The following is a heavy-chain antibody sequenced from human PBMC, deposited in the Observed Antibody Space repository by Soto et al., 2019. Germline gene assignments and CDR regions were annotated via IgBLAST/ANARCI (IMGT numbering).Heavy chain of an antibody. D-gene: IGHD4-17*01. CDR3: ARSPEATVTAFDY. V-gene: IGHV4-31*03. CDR2: IYYSGST. CDR1: GGSISSCGYY. J-gene: IGHJ4*02. Sequence: QVQLQESGPGLVKPSQTLPLTCTVSGGSISSCGYYWSWIRQHPGKGLEWFGYIYYSGSTYYNPSLRSRVSISVDTSKNQFSLKLSSVTAADTAVYYCARSPEATVTAFDYWGQGTLVTVSS.